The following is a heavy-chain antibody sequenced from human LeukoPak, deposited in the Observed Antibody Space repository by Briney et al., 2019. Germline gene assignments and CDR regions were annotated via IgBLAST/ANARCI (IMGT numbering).Heavy chain of an antibody. Sequence: SETLSLTCTVSGGSISNYYWSWIRQPAGKGLEWIGRIYTSGNTNYNPSLKSRVTISVDTSKNQFSLKLTSVTAADTAMYYCARQTGSGLFTLPGGQGTLVTVSS. D-gene: IGHD3/OR15-3a*01. V-gene: IGHV4-4*07. J-gene: IGHJ4*02. CDR3: ARQTGSGLFTLP. CDR2: IYTSGNT. CDR1: GGSISNYY.